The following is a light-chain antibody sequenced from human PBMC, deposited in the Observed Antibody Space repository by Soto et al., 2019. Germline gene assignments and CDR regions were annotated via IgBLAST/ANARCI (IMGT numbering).Light chain of an antibody. Sequence: EIEMTQSPATLSVSPGERATLSCRASQSVSSNLAWYQQKPGQAPRLLIYGASSRATGIPDRFSGSGSGTDFTLTISRLEPEDFAVYYCQQYGSSPFTFGPGTKVDIK. CDR2: GAS. V-gene: IGKV3-20*01. CDR3: QQYGSSPFT. J-gene: IGKJ3*01. CDR1: QSVSSN.